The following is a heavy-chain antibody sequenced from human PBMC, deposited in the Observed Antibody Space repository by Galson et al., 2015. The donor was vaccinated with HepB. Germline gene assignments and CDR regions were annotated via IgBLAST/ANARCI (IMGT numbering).Heavy chain of an antibody. Sequence: QSGAEVTKPGESLRISCKGSGYSFTNNWITWVRQMPGKGLEWMGRIDPSDSYTNYSPSFQGHVTISADKSIGTAYLQWSSLKASDTAMYYCASQVADFVDGLDYHYYYMDVWGKGTTVTVAS. J-gene: IGHJ6*03. CDR3: ASQVADFVDGLDYHYYYMDV. CDR1: GYSFTNNW. CDR2: IDPSDSYT. V-gene: IGHV5-10-1*01. D-gene: IGHD3-3*01.